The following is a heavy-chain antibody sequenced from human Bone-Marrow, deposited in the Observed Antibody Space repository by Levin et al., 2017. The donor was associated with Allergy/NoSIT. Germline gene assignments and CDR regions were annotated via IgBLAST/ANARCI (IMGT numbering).Heavy chain of an antibody. CDR2: IYSDGTT. CDR1: GFNVSKNY. V-gene: IGHV3-53*01. Sequence: LSLTCVASGFNVSKNYMSWVRQAPGKGLQWVSIIYSDGTTYYAESVKGRFTISRDNSKNTLYLQMNSLRVEDTAVYFCARDSRITAAGRRDYFYGMDVWGQGTTVTVSS. CDR3: ARDSRITAAGRRDYFYGMDV. D-gene: IGHD6-13*01. J-gene: IGHJ6*02.